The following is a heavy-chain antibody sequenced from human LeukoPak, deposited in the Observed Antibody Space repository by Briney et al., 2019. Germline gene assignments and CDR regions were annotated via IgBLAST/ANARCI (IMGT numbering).Heavy chain of an antibody. CDR1: GFTFSSYS. D-gene: IGHD3-10*01. J-gene: IGHJ5*02. CDR2: ISSSSSYI. Sequence: GGSLRLSCAASGFTFSSYSMNWVRQAPGKGLEWVSSISSSSSYIYYADSVKGRFTISRDNAKNSLYLQMNSLRAEDTAVYYCARDGEYSLRGVNWFDPWGQGTLVTVSS. CDR3: ARDGEYSLRGVNWFDP. V-gene: IGHV3-21*01.